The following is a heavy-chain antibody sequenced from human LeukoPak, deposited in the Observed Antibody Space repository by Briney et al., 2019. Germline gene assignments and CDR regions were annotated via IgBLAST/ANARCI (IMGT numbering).Heavy chain of an antibody. D-gene: IGHD6-19*01. Sequence: SQTLSLTCGISGDSVSSNSAGWTWVRQSPSGGLEWLGRTYYRSKWYNDYAVSVRSRITINPDTSKNQFSLQLKSVTPEDTAVYYCASEDSSAWGYFDAWGQGTLVTVAS. CDR2: TYYRSKWYN. V-gene: IGHV6-1*01. CDR3: ASEDSSAWGYFDA. J-gene: IGHJ5*02. CDR1: GDSVSSNSAG.